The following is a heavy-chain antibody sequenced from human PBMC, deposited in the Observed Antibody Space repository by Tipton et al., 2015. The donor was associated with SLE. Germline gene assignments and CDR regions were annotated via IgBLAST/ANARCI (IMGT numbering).Heavy chain of an antibody. V-gene: IGHV3-64*02. Sequence: SLRLSCAASGFSFSNHAMHWVRQAPGKGLEYVSAITNNGGGTHYADSVKGRFTISRDNSKNTVFLQMGSLRGEDMAVYYCARGHGSGIDYYYAMDVWGQGTTVTVSS. CDR2: ITNNGGGT. J-gene: IGHJ6*02. D-gene: IGHD2-2*03. CDR1: GFSFSNHA. CDR3: ARGHGSGIDYYYAMDV.